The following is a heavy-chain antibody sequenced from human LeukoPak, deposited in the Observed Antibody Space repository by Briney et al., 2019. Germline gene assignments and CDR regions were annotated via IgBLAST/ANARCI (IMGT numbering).Heavy chain of an antibody. Sequence: GGSLRLSCAASGFTFSSYAMSWVRQAPGKGLEWVSDISRSGGSTDYADSVKGRFTISRDNSINTLFLQMSSLRPEDTAVYYCARDLKAATGYWGPGTLVTVSS. V-gene: IGHV3-23*01. CDR3: ARDLKAATGY. CDR1: GFTFSSYA. CDR2: ISRSGGST. D-gene: IGHD1-14*01. J-gene: IGHJ4*02.